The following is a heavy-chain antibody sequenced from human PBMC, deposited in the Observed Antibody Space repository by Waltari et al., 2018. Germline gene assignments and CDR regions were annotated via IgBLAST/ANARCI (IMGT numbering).Heavy chain of an antibody. Sequence: QVQLVESGGGVVQPGRSLRLSCAGAGVTFSSYAMHWGRRAPGKGLEWVAVISYDGSNKYYADSVKGRFTISRDNSKNTLYLQMNSLRAEDTAVYYCAGGPREYYYYMDVWGKGTTVTISS. J-gene: IGHJ6*03. CDR2: ISYDGSNK. CDR3: AGGPREYYYYMDV. CDR1: GVTFSSYA. V-gene: IGHV3-30-3*01. D-gene: IGHD1-26*01.